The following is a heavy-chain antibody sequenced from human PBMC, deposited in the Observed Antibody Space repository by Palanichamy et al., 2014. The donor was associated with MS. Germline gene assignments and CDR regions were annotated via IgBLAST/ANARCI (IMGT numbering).Heavy chain of an antibody. Sequence: QLQLQESGSGLAKPSQTLSLTCAVSGGSISSGIYSWSWIRQPPGKGLEWVGYIYPTGNTYYNPSLESRVTISADTSQNQFSLQLISVTAADTALYYCATYSDSGYFNLWGQGALVTVSS. J-gene: IGHJ4*02. CDR3: ATYSDSGYFNL. V-gene: IGHV4-30-2*01. CDR2: IYPTGNT. CDR1: GGSISSGIYS. D-gene: IGHD5-12*01.